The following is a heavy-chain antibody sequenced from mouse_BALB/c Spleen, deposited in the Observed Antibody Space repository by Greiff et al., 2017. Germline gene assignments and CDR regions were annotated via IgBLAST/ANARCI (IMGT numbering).Heavy chain of an antibody. J-gene: IGHJ4*01. CDR3: ARENWNYYAMDY. CDR1: GFTFSSFG. CDR2: ISSGSSTI. Sequence: VQLVESGGGLVQPGGSRKLSCAASGFTFSSFGMHWVRQAPEKGLEWVAYISSGSSTIYYADTVKGRFTISRDNPKNTLFLQMTSLRSEDTAMYYCARENWNYYAMDYWGQGTSVTVSS. V-gene: IGHV5-17*02.